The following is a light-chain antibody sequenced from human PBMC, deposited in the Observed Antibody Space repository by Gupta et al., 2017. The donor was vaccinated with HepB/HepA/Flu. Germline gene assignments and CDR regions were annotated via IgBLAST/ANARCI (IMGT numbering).Light chain of an antibody. J-gene: IGKJ1*01. V-gene: IGKV1-5*03. CDR3: QQDNSYSRT. CDR2: KAS. Sequence: DIQVPQSPSTLSASVGDRVTITCRASQSISSWLAWHQQNPGQAPKRLIDKASILENGGPSRFSRRGYGAESTLTSSSRQPDDVATDCCQQDNSYSRTFGQGTKVEIK. CDR1: QSISSW.